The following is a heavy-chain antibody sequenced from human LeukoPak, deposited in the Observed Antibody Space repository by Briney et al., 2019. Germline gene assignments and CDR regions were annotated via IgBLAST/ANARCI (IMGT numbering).Heavy chain of an antibody. CDR3: ARDGTHSSTWPRVSWFDP. V-gene: IGHV1-46*01. D-gene: IGHD6-13*01. Sequence: GASVKVSCKASGYTLTYYYMHWVRQGPGQGLEWMGVINPNGGTATYTQKFQGRVTMTRDTTTSTVYMELSSLRSEDTAVYYCARDGTHSSTWPRVSWFDPWGQGTLVIVSS. CDR2: INPNGGTA. CDR1: GYTLTYYY. J-gene: IGHJ5*02.